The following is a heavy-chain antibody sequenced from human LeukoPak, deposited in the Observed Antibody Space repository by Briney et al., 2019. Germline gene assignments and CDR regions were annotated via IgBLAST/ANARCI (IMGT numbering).Heavy chain of an antibody. D-gene: IGHD5-18*01. Sequence: SETLSPTCAVYGGSSSGYYWSWIRQPPGKGLEWIGEINHSGSTNYNQSLKSRVTITVDTSKNQYSLKLSSVTAADTAVYYCARSSYSYGYDYWGQGTLVTVSS. CDR1: GGSSSGYY. CDR3: ARSSYSYGYDY. J-gene: IGHJ4*02. V-gene: IGHV4-34*01. CDR2: INHSGST.